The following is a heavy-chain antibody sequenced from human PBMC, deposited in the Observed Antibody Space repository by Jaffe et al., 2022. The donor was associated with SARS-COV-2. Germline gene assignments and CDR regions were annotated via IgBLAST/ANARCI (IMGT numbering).Heavy chain of an antibody. CDR1: GGSISSSSYY. CDR2: IYYSGST. Sequence: QLQLQESGPGLVKPSETLSLTCTVSGGSISSSSYYWGWIRQPPGKGLEWIGSIYYSGSTYYNPSLKSRVTISVDTSKNQFSLKLSSVTAADTAVYYCASVVVAATGYFQHWGQGTLVTVSS. V-gene: IGHV4-39*01. CDR3: ASVVVAATGYFQH. J-gene: IGHJ1*01. D-gene: IGHD2-15*01.